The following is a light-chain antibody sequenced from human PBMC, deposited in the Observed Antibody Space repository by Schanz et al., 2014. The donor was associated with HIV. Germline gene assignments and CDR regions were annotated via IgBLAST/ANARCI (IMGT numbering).Light chain of an antibody. V-gene: IGKV3-20*01. J-gene: IGKJ1*01. CDR2: GAS. CDR3: QQYDSSPP. CDR1: QNINSNF. Sequence: EIVLTQSPGSLSLSPGDRATLSCRASQNINSNFLAWYQQTPGQAPRLLIYGASTRATGIPDRFSGSGSGTDFTLTISRLEPEDFAVYYCQQYDSSPPFGQGTKVEIK.